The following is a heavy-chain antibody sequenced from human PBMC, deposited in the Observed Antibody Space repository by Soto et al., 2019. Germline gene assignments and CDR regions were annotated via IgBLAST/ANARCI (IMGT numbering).Heavy chain of an antibody. D-gene: IGHD3-10*01. CDR1: GFTFSSYA. CDR3: AKDVVPYSCASGSYYDS. J-gene: IGHJ4*02. V-gene: IGHV3-23*01. Sequence: EVQLLESGGGLVQPGESLRLSCAASGFTFSSYAMTWVRQAPGKGLECVSGISGNGGSTYYADSVKGRFTISRDNSKKTLYLHMNTRRAEDRAVYYWAKDVVPYSCASGSYYDSWGQGALVTVSS. CDR2: ISGNGGST.